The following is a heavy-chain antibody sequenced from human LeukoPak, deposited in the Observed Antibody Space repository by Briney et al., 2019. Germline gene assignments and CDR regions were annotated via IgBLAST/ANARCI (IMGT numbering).Heavy chain of an antibody. Sequence: GGSLRLSCVDSGFTFSGHWMSGVRAPPGGGRERVANIKQDGSEKYYVDSVKGRFTISRHTAKNSLYPQMNSLRAEDAAVSYCATMRSNCFDYWGQGTLVTVSS. V-gene: IGHV3-7*03. CDR1: GFTFSGHW. J-gene: IGHJ4*02. CDR2: IKQDGSEK. D-gene: IGHD2-2*01. CDR3: ATMRSNCFDY.